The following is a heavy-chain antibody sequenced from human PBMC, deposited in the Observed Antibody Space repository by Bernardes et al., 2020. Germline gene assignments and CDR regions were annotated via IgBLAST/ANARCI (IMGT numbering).Heavy chain of an antibody. J-gene: IGHJ6*02. D-gene: IGHD1-26*01. CDR2: MNPNSGNT. V-gene: IGHV1-8*01. CDR3: AIIMVGPTNYYYYYGMDV. CDR1: GYTFTAYD. Sequence: AGVKVPRKASGYTFTAYDISWVRQATGQGLEWMGWMNPNSGNTGYAQKFQGRVTMTRDTSISTAYMELSSLTSDDTAVYFCAIIMVGPTNYYYYYGMDVWGQETTVTVSS.